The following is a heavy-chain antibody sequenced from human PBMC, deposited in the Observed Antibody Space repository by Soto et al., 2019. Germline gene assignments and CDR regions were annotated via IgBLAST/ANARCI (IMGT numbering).Heavy chain of an antibody. D-gene: IGHD2-8*01. CDR2: IYYSGST. CDR3: ARDIVLMVYASSDHYFDY. CDR1: GGSISSSSYY. Sequence: SETLSLTCTVSGGSISSSSYYWGWIRQPPGKGLEWIGSIYYSGSTYYNPSLKSRVTISVDTSKNQFSLKLSSVTAADTAVYYCARDIVLMVYASSDHYFDYWGKGTLATVSS. V-gene: IGHV4-39*02. J-gene: IGHJ4*02.